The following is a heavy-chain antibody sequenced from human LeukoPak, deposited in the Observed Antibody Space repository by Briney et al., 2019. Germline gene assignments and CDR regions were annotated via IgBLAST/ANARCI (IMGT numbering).Heavy chain of an antibody. CDR1: GYSISSGYY. J-gene: IGHJ4*02. D-gene: IGHD6-19*01. CDR3: ARDVAVAGTNY. V-gene: IGHV4-38-2*02. Sequence: PPETLSLTCSVSGYSISSGYYWGWIRQPPGKGLGWIGSIYHSGSSYYNPSLKSRVTISIDTSKNQFSLKLSSVTAADTAVYYCARDVAVAGTNYWGQGTLVTVSS. CDR2: IYHSGSS.